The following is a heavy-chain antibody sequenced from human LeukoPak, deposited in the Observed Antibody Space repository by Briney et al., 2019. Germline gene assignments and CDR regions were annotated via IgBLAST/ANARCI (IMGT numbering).Heavy chain of an antibody. CDR3: ATKDIVVEVAARAFDI. V-gene: IGHV3-23*01. J-gene: IGHJ3*02. CDR2: ISGSGGST. Sequence: GGSLRLSCAASGFTFSSYAMSWVRQAPGKGLEWVSAISGSGGSTYYADSVKGRFTISRDNSKNTLYLQMNSLRAEDTAVYYCATKDIVVEVAARAFDIWGQGTMVTVSS. CDR1: GFTFSSYA. D-gene: IGHD2-15*01.